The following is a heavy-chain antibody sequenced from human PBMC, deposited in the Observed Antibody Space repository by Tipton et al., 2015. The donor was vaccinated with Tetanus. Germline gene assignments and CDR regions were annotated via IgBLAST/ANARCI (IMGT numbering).Heavy chain of an antibody. J-gene: IGHJ3*02. Sequence: TLSLTCTVSGGSISNTGDYWGWIRQHPGKGLEWIAYIYHSGSTYYNPSLKSRVTISEDTSKNQFSLKLSSVIAADTAMYYCARWTASGKGAFDIWGQGTMVTVSS. D-gene: IGHD3/OR15-3a*01. V-gene: IGHV4-31*03. CDR3: ARWTASGKGAFDI. CDR1: GGSISNTGDY. CDR2: IYHSGST.